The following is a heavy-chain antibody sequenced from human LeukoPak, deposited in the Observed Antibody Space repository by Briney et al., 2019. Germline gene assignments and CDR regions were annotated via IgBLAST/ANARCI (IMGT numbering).Heavy chain of an antibody. J-gene: IGHJ4*02. D-gene: IGHD3-10*01. CDR2: ICGSGGGT. Sequence: VGSLRLSCAASGFSFRSYAIRGVREAPGKGVEWGSVICGSGGGTYYADSVRGRLTISRDNSKNTLYLQMNTLRAEDTAVYYCSKDVSGSYYLRYFDYWGQGTLVTVSS. CDR3: SKDVSGSYYLRYFDY. CDR1: GFSFRSYA. V-gene: IGHV3-23*01.